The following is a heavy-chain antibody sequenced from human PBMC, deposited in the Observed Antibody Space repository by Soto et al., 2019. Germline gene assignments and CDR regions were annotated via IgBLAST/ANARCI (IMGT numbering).Heavy chain of an antibody. D-gene: IGHD3-16*01. CDR2: IKTDGSST. J-gene: IGHJ4*02. Sequence: EVQLVESGGALVQPGGSLRLPCAASGFTFSSYWMHWVRQAPGEGLVWVSRIKTDGSSTSYADSVKGRFTISRDNAKNTMYLQMNSLRAEDTAVYYCARVGVGHYEFDYWGQGTLVTVSS. V-gene: IGHV3-74*01. CDR1: GFTFSSYW. CDR3: ARVGVGHYEFDY.